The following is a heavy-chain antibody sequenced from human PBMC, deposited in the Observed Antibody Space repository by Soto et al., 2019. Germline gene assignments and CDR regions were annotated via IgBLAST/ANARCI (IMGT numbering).Heavy chain of an antibody. CDR3: ARDPTPGSGNY. V-gene: IGHV4-38-2*02. Sequence: SETLSLTCAVSGYSISSGYYWGWIRQPPGKGLEWIGSIYHSGSTYYNPSLKSRVTISVDTSKNQFSLKLSSVTAADTAVYYCARDPTPGSGNYWGQGTLVTVSS. J-gene: IGHJ4*02. CDR2: IYHSGST. D-gene: IGHD1-26*01. CDR1: GYSISSGYY.